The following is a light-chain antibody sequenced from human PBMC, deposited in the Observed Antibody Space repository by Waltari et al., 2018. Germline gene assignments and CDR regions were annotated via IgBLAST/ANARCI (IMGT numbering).Light chain of an antibody. CDR1: SNDIGNSNH. J-gene: IGLJ2*01. CDR2: EVT. Sequence: QPALTQPASVSGSPGQSITIPCTGSSNDIGNSNHVCWYQQHPGTAPPPLISEVTARPSGVSVRFSCSKSGNTASLTISGLQAEDEADYYCLSYTTRISFVFGGGTKLSVL. V-gene: IGLV2-23*02. CDR3: LSYTTRISFV.